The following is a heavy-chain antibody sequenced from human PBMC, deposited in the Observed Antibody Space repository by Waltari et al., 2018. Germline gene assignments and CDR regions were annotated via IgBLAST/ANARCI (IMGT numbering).Heavy chain of an antibody. CDR2: ISSSSSYI. CDR1: GFTFSSYS. V-gene: IGHV3-21*01. CDR3: ARDEECGGSCYLSRGYYYYMDV. J-gene: IGHJ6*03. D-gene: IGHD2-15*01. Sequence: EVQLVESGGGLVKPGGSLRLSCAASGFTFSSYSMNWVRQAPGKGLEWVSSISSSSSYIYYADSVKGRFTISRDNAKNSLYLQMNSLRAEDTAVYYCARDEECGGSCYLSRGYYYYMDVWGKGTTVTVSS.